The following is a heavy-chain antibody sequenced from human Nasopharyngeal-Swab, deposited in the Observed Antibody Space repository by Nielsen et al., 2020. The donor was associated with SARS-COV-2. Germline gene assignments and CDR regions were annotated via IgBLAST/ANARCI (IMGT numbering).Heavy chain of an antibody. CDR3: TRGMAGAGSFDY. Sequence: GESLKISWTASGFTFGDYAMSWVRQAPGKGLEWVGFIRSKAYGGTTEYAASVKGRFTISRDDSKSIAYLQMNSLKTEDTAVYYCTRGMAGAGSFDYWGQGTLVTVSS. V-gene: IGHV3-49*04. D-gene: IGHD2-8*01. J-gene: IGHJ4*02. CDR1: GFTFGDYA. CDR2: IRSKAYGGTT.